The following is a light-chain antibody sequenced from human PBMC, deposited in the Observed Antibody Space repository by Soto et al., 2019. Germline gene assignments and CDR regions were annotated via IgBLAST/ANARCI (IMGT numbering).Light chain of an antibody. Sequence: DIEMTQSPSTLSANVGDRVTITCRASQSISSWLAWYQQRPGKAPKLLIYDASSLQDWVPSRFSGSGSWTEFTLTISSLQPDDIATYYCQQYNIYSWTFGQGTKVEIK. V-gene: IGKV1-5*01. CDR2: DAS. CDR3: QQYNIYSWT. CDR1: QSISSW. J-gene: IGKJ1*01.